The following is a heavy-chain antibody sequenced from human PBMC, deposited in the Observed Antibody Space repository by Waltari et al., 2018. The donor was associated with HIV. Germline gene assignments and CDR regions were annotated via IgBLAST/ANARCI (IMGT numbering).Heavy chain of an antibody. V-gene: IGHV4-59*01. CDR2: IYYSGST. D-gene: IGHD3-22*01. Sequence: QVQLQESGPGLVKPSETLSLTCTVSGGSISSYYWSWIRQPPGKGLEWIGYIYYSGSTHHNPSLKSRVTISVDTSKNQFSLKLSSVTAADTAVYYCARDYYDSSGSSYGMDVWGQGTTVTVSS. J-gene: IGHJ6*02. CDR3: ARDYYDSSGSSYGMDV. CDR1: GGSISSYY.